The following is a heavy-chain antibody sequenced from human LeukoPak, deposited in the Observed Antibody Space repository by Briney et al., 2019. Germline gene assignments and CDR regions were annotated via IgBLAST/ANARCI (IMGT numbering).Heavy chain of an antibody. CDR3: ARDHNSIYYYYGMDV. CDR1: GGTFSSYA. Sequence: SVKVSCKASGGTFSSYAISWVRQAPGQGLEWMGRIIPILGIANYAQKFQGRVTITADKSTSTAYMELSSLRSEDTAVYYCARDHNSIYYYYGMDVWGQGTTVNVSS. J-gene: IGHJ6*02. D-gene: IGHD4-23*01. V-gene: IGHV1-69*04. CDR2: IIPILGIA.